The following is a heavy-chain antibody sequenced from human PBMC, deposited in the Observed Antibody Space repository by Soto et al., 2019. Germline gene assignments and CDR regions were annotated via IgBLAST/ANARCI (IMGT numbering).Heavy chain of an antibody. V-gene: IGHV4-59*01. CDR2: IYYSGST. CDR1: GGSFSGYY. Sequence: PSETLSLTCAVYGGSFSGYYWSWIRQPPGKGLEWIGYIYYSGSTNYNPSLKSRVTISVDTSKNQFSLKLSSVTAVDTAVYYCARSDGRYWGQGTLVTVSS. J-gene: IGHJ4*02. CDR3: ARSDGRY.